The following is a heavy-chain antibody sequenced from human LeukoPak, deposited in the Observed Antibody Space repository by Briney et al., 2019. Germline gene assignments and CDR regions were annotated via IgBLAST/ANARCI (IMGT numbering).Heavy chain of an antibody. CDR3: ARDFKYYASSGYYAFDI. V-gene: IGHV4-59*01. D-gene: IGHD3-22*01. J-gene: IGHJ3*02. CDR1: GGSISGYY. Sequence: PSETLSLTCTVSGGSISGYYWGWIRQPPGKGLEWMGYFYNRGTTNYNPSLKSRITMSVDTSKNQFSLKLTSVTAADTAVYYCARDFKYYASSGYYAFDIWGQGTMVTVSS. CDR2: FYNRGTT.